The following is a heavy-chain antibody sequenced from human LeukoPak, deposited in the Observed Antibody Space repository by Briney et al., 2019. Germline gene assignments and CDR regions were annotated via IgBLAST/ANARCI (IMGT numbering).Heavy chain of an antibody. CDR2: IRGDNGNT. D-gene: IGHD1-1*01. CDR3: ARVRNGKDGGWVYYFEK. CDR1: GYTLSSFG. J-gene: IGHJ4*02. V-gene: IGHV1-18*01. Sequence: GASVKVSCKASGYTLSSFGISWVRQAPGQGLEWMGWIRGDNGNTDYALQLQDRVTMTTDTSTNTAYMELRSLRSGDTAVYYCARVRNGKDGGWVYYFEKWGQGTLVTVSS.